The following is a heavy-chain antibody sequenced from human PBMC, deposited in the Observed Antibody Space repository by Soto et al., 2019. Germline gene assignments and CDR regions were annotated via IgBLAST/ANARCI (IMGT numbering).Heavy chain of an antibody. D-gene: IGHD3-10*01. CDR2: ISGTGRST. J-gene: IGHJ6*02. V-gene: IGHV3-23*01. CDR3: TARGAGVLPQHMDV. CDR1: GRTFTSYV. Sequence: PGGSLRLSCAGPGRTFTSYVLTWVRQPPGKGLEWVSTISGTGRSTHYAESVKGRFTISRDNSKNTVYLQMNSLRADDTAVYYCTARGAGVLPQHMDVWGQGTTVTVYS.